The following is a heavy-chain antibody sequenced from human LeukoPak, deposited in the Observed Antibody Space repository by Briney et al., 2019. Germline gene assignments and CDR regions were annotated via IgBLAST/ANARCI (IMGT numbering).Heavy chain of an antibody. CDR1: GGSISSGDYY. Sequence: PSETLSLTCTVSGGSISSGDYYWSWIRQPPGKGLEWIGYIYYSGGTYYNPSLKSRVTISVDTSKNQFSLKLSSVTAADTAVYYCARGYCSGGSCYALDYWGQGTLVTVSS. CDR2: IYYSGGT. D-gene: IGHD2-15*01. CDR3: ARGYCSGGSCYALDY. V-gene: IGHV4-30-4*01. J-gene: IGHJ4*02.